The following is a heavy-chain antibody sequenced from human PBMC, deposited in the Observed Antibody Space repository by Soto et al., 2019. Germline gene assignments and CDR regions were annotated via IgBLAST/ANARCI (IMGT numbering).Heavy chain of an antibody. CDR3: AKYILPATPYFDY. V-gene: IGHV3-23*01. Sequence: GGSLRLSCEASEFTFSTYAMGWVRQAPGKGLEWVSTISDSGGSTFYPDSVKGRFTISRDNSKNTLYLQMNSLRAEDTAIYYCAKYILPATPYFDYWGQGTLVTVSS. CDR2: ISDSGGST. CDR1: EFTFSTYA. J-gene: IGHJ4*02. D-gene: IGHD5-12*01.